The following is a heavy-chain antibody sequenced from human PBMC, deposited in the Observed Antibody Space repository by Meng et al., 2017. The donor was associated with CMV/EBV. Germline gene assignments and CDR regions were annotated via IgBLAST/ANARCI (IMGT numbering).Heavy chain of an antibody. V-gene: IGHV4-34*01. J-gene: IGHJ4*02. CDR2: INHSGST. Sequence: SQTLSLTCPVYGGSFSGYYWSWIRQPPGKGLEWFGEINHSGSTNYNPSLKSRVTISVDTSKNQFSLKLSSVTAADTAVYYCARVARITMVRGQWGGDYWGQGTLVTVSS. CDR1: GGSFSGYY. D-gene: IGHD3-10*01. CDR3: ARVARITMVRGQWGGDY.